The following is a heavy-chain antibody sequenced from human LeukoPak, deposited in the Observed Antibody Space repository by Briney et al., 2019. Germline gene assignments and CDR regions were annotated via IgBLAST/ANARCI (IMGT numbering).Heavy chain of an antibody. D-gene: IGHD6-13*01. V-gene: IGHV5-10-1*01. Sequence: GESLRISCKGSGYSFTSYWISWVRQMPGKGLEWMGRIDPSDSYTNYSPSFQGHVTISADKSISTAYLQWSSLKASDTAMYYCARHIEGPSQQPLNWFDPWGQGTLVTVSS. CDR3: ARHIEGPSQQPLNWFDP. CDR1: GYSFTSYW. CDR2: IDPSDSYT. J-gene: IGHJ5*02.